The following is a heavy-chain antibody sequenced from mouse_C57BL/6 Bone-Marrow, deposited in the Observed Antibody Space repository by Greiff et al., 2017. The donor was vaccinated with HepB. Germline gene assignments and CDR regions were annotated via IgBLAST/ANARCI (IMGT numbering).Heavy chain of an antibody. CDR3: ARTGTSWYFDV. Sequence: EVHLVESGPELVKPGASVKMSCKASGYTFTDYNMHWVKQSHGKSLEWIGYINPNNGGTSYNQKFKGKATLTVNKSSSTAYMELRSLTSEDSAVYYCARTGTSWYFDVWGTGTTVTVSS. D-gene: IGHD4-1*01. CDR1: GYTFTDYN. V-gene: IGHV1-22*01. CDR2: INPNNGGT. J-gene: IGHJ1*03.